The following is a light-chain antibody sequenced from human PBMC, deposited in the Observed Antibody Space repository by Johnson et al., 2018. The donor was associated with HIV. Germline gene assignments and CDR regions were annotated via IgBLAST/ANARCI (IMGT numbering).Light chain of an antibody. J-gene: IGLJ1*01. V-gene: IGLV1-51*02. Sequence: QSVLTQPPSVSAAPGQKVSISCSGSSSNIGDNYVSWYQQVPGTAPKLLIYEDTKRPSGIPDRFSGSKSGTSATLAIPGLQTGDEADYYCGTWDDSLSALYVFGTGTKVTVL. CDR1: SSNIGDNY. CDR2: EDT. CDR3: GTWDDSLSALYV.